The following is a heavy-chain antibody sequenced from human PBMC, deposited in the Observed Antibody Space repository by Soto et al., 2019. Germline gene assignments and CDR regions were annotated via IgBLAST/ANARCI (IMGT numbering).Heavy chain of an antibody. V-gene: IGHV4-34*01. D-gene: IGHD3-22*01. J-gene: IGHJ6*02. CDR1: GGSFSGYY. Sequence: SETLSLTCAVYGGSFSGYYWSWIRRPPGKGLEWIGEINHSGSTNYNPSLKSRVTISVGTSKNQFSLKLSSVTAADTAVYYCARSDYYDSSGYYRYYYYYGMDVWGQGTTVTGSS. CDR2: INHSGST. CDR3: ARSDYYDSSGYYRYYYYYGMDV.